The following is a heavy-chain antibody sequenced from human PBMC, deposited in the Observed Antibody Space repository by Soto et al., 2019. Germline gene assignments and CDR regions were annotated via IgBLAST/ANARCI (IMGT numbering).Heavy chain of an antibody. CDR2: ISGGGDTT. D-gene: IGHD6-13*01. V-gene: IGHV3-23*04. CDR1: GFTFNTHW. Sequence: EVQLVESGGGVVQPGGSLRLSCTASGFTFNTHWMHWVRQAPGKGLVWVSTISGGGDTTYYSDSVKGRFTISRDNSKSTLYLQMSRLSAEDTAPFYCAKSSSSWYASYFDYWGQGTLVTVSS. CDR3: AKSSSSWYASYFDY. J-gene: IGHJ4*02.